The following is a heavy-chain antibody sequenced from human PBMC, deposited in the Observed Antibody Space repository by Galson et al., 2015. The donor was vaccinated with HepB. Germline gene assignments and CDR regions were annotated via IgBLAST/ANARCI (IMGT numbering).Heavy chain of an antibody. J-gene: IGHJ4*02. Sequence: QSGAEVKKPGASVKVSCKASGGTFSSCAISWVRQAPGQGLEWMGGIIPIFGTANYAQKFQGRVTITADESTSTAYMELSSLRSEDTAVYYCARDKIGRWKGASPLNYWGQGTLVTVSS. CDR1: GGTFSSCA. CDR2: IIPIFGTA. D-gene: IGHD4-23*01. V-gene: IGHV1-69*13. CDR3: ARDKIGRWKGASPLNY.